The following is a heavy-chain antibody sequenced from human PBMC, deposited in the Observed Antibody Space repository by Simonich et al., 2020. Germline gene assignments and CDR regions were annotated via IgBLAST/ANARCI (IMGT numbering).Heavy chain of an antibody. CDR3: AREYSSSSDPYWYFDL. J-gene: IGHJ2*01. Sequence: EVQLVESGGGLGQPGGSLRLSCAASGFTFSRYWMRWVRQGPGKGVEREANIKQDRSEKYYVDSVKGRFTISRDNAKNSLYLQMNSLRAEDTAVYYCAREYSSSSDPYWYFDLWGRGTLVTVSS. D-gene: IGHD6-6*01. CDR2: IKQDRSEK. CDR1: GFTFSRYW. V-gene: IGHV3-7*01.